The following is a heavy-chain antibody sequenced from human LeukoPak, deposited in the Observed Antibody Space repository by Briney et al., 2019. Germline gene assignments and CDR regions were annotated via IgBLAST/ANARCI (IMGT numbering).Heavy chain of an antibody. J-gene: IGHJ4*02. CDR1: GGSISSSSYY. CDR2: IYYSGNT. V-gene: IGHV4-39*02. D-gene: IGHD6-6*01. CDR3: AREYSSSSDY. Sequence: SETLSLTCTVSGGSISSSSYYWGWIRQPPGKGLEWIGNIYYSGNTYYNPSLKSRVTISLDTSKNQFSLKLSSVTAADTAVYYCAREYSSSSDYWGQGTLVTVSS.